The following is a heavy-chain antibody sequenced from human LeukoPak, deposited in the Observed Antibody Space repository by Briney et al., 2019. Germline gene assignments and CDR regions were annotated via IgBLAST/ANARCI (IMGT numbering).Heavy chain of an antibody. CDR2: FDPEDGET. D-gene: IGHD1-26*01. J-gene: IGHJ4*02. CDR3: ATDGSGSSTWAFDY. Sequence: GASVKVSCKASGYTFTSYGISWVRQAPGKGLEWMGGFDPEDGETIYAQKFQGRVTMTEDTSTDTAYMELSSLRSEDTAVYYCATDGSGSSTWAFDYWGQGTLVTVSS. CDR1: GYTFTSYG. V-gene: IGHV1-24*01.